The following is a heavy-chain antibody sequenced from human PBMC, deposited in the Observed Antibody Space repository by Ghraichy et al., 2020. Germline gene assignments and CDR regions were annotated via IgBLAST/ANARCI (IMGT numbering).Heavy chain of an antibody. V-gene: IGHV3-74*01. Sequence: GGSLRLSCAASGFTFSSYWMHWVRQAPGKGLVWVSRINSDGSSTSYADSVKGRFTISRDNANNTLYLQMNSLRAEDTAVYYCARGLPAAISHYYYGMDVWGQGTTVTVSS. J-gene: IGHJ6*02. CDR2: INSDGSST. CDR1: GFTFSSYW. D-gene: IGHD2-2*01. CDR3: ARGLPAAISHYYYGMDV.